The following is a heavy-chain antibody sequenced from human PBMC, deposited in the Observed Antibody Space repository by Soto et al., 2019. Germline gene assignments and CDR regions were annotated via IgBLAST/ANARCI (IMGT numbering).Heavy chain of an antibody. Sequence: PSETLSLACAVYGASFSCHYWSWIRLPPGRGLEWIGEIKHSRSTNYNPSLKSRVTISVDTSKNQFSLKLSSVTAADTAVYYCARGTGAFWDWFDPWGQGTLVTVSS. CDR1: GASFSCHY. CDR3: ARGTGAFWDWFDP. CDR2: IKHSRST. D-gene: IGHD2-8*02. J-gene: IGHJ5*02. V-gene: IGHV4-34*01.